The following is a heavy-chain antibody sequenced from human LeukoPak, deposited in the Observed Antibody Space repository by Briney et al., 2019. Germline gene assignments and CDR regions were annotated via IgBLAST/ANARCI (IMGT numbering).Heavy chain of an antibody. D-gene: IGHD3-10*01. Sequence: GGSLRLSCAASGFTVSFNYMTWVRQAPGKGLEWVSLIYSGGNTYYADSVKGRFTISRDESKNTLYFQMNSLRAEDTAVYYCARVGSGSGSYGSGNYYFDDWGPGTLVTVSS. CDR3: ARVGSGSGSYGSGNYYFDD. V-gene: IGHV3-53*01. J-gene: IGHJ4*02. CDR2: IYSGGNT. CDR1: GFTVSFNY.